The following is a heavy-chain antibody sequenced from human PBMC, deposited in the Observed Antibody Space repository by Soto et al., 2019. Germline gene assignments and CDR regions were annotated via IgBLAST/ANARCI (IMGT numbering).Heavy chain of an antibody. Sequence: EVQLVQSGAEVKKPGESLRISCKGSGYSFTSYWISWVRQMPGKGLEWMGRIDPSDSYTNYSPSFQGHVTISADKSISTAYLQWSSLKASDTAMYYCARHPPLNWSPAYNWFDPWGQGTLVTVSS. CDR2: IDPSDSYT. CDR1: GYSFTSYW. CDR3: ARHPPLNWSPAYNWFDP. J-gene: IGHJ5*02. D-gene: IGHD1-20*01. V-gene: IGHV5-10-1*03.